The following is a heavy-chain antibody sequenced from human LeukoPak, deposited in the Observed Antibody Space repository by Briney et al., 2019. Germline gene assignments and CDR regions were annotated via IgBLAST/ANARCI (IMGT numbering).Heavy chain of an antibody. CDR1: SYSFTRYG. CDR3: ARGSIVGATFDYFDY. Sequence: ASVKVSCKASSYSFTRYGISWVRQAPGQGLEWMGWINPNSGGTNYAQKFQGRVTMTRDTSISTAYMDLSRLRSDDTAVYYCARGSIVGATFDYFDYWGQGTLVTVSS. CDR2: INPNSGGT. D-gene: IGHD1-26*01. V-gene: IGHV1-2*02. J-gene: IGHJ4*02.